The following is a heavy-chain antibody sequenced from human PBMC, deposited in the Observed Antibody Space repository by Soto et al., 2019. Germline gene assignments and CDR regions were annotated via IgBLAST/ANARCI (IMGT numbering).Heavy chain of an antibody. J-gene: IGHJ6*02. CDR1: GFTFSDYA. D-gene: IGHD2-2*01. Sequence: RGSLRLSCAASGFTFSDYAMSWVRQAPGKGLEWVSAIDGSSATTNYADSVKGRFTISRDNSKNTLFLHMSGLRAEDTAVYYCARDRRPSIYSGLAVWGQGTTVTVAS. V-gene: IGHV3-23*01. CDR3: ARDRRPSIYSGLAV. CDR2: IDGSSATT.